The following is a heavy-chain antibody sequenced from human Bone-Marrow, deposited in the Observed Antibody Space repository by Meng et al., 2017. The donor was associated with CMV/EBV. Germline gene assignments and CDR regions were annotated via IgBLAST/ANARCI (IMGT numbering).Heavy chain of an antibody. CDR1: GGTFSSYA. D-gene: IGHD6-19*01. CDR3: ARDRRQWGGVYYFDY. Sequence: SVKVSCKASGGTFSSYAISWVRQAPGQGHEWMGGIIPIFGTANYAQKFQGRVTITTDESTSTAYMELSSLRSEDTAVYYCARDRRQWGGVYYFDYWGQGTRVTVYS. CDR2: IIPIFGTA. J-gene: IGHJ4*02. V-gene: IGHV1-69*05.